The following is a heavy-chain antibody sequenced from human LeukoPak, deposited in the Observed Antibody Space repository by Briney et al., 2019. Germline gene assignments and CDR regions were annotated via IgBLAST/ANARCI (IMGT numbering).Heavy chain of an antibody. J-gene: IGHJ4*02. D-gene: IGHD4-17*01. Sequence: PSETLSLTCTVSGGSISSYYWSWIRQPPGKELEWIGYIYYSGSTNYNPSLKSRVTISVDTSKNQFSLKLSSVTAADTAVYYCARVGYGDAIDYWGQGTLVTVSS. CDR2: IYYSGST. V-gene: IGHV4-59*01. CDR3: ARVGYGDAIDY. CDR1: GGSISSYY.